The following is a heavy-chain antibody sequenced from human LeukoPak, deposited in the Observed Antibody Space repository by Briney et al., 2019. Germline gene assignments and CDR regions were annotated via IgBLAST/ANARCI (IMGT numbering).Heavy chain of an antibody. CDR3: ARDSENYSNLPYEKMFDL. Sequence: PGGSLRLSCAASGFTFFNYAMSWVRQAPGEGLEWVSVISGSGGRTYYADSVKGRFTISRDNSKNTLYLQMNSLRAEDTATYYCARDSENYSNLPYEKMFDLWGRGTPVTVSS. CDR2: ISGSGGRT. D-gene: IGHD4-11*01. CDR1: GFTFFNYA. J-gene: IGHJ5*02. V-gene: IGHV3-23*01.